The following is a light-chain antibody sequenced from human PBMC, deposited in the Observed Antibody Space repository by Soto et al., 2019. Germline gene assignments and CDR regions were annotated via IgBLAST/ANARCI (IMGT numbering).Light chain of an antibody. Sequence: QSALTQPPSASGSPGQSVTISCTGTSSDVGAYDYVSWYQHHPGKAPQLMIYEVRKRPSGVPGRFSGSKSGSTASLTVSGLQAEDEDDYYCCYNAGGTKLIFGGGTQLTVL. CDR1: SSDVGAYDY. J-gene: IGLJ2*01. CDR3: CYNAGGTKLI. CDR2: EVR. V-gene: IGLV2-8*01.